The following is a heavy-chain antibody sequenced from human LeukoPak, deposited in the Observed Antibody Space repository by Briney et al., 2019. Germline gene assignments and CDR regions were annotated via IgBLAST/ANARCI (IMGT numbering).Heavy chain of an antibody. Sequence: GGSLRLSCAASGFTFSSYAMHWVRQAPGKGLEWVAVISYDGSNKYYADSVKGRFTISRDNSKNTLYLQMNSLRAEDTAVYYCARSLHYYDSSGYPYYFDYWGQGTLVTVSS. CDR1: GFTFSSYA. V-gene: IGHV3-30*04. CDR2: ISYDGSNK. D-gene: IGHD3-22*01. CDR3: ARSLHYYDSSGYPYYFDY. J-gene: IGHJ4*02.